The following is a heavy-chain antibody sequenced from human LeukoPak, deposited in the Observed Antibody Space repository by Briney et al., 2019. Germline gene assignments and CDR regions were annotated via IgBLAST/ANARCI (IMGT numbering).Heavy chain of an antibody. CDR2: ISGSGGST. Sequence: GGSLRLSSAASGLSFSSFATRWVRQAPGGGLEWGSGISGSGGSTYYAGSVKGRFTISRDNSMNTLYLQMNSLRAEDTAVDYCAKSLLTAATGTGRAFDIWGQGTMVTVSA. CDR3: AKSLLTAATGTGRAFDI. V-gene: IGHV3-23*01. CDR1: GLSFSSFA. J-gene: IGHJ3*02. D-gene: IGHD1-1*01.